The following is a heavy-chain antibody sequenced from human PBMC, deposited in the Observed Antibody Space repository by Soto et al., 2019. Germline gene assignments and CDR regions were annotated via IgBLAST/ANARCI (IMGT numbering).Heavy chain of an antibody. D-gene: IGHD7-27*01. J-gene: IGHJ4*02. Sequence: ASVKVSCKASGYTFTSYVITWVRQAPGQGLEWMGWISPYNANTNYAQNLQGRVTMTTDTSTSTAYMELRSLRSDDTAVYYCERLGLTEYYFDYWGQGTVVTVSS. CDR3: ERLGLTEYYFDY. CDR1: GYTFTSYV. V-gene: IGHV1-18*01. CDR2: ISPYNANT.